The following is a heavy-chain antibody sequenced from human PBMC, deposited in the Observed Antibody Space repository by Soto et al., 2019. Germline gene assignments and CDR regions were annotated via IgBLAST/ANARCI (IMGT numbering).Heavy chain of an antibody. D-gene: IGHD2-8*01. CDR3: ARVGAHCTRSVCLRRY. CDR2: INPGTGAT. Sequence: QVHLVQSGAAVRKPGASVKVSCKASGYIFTAYSFPWLRQAPGQRLERMGWINPGTGATRFAQKFQGRVTMTRDTSINTGYMELNRRKSADTAAYYCARVGAHCTRSVCLRRYWGQGNQLTVSS. CDR1: GYIFTAYS. V-gene: IGHV1-2*02. J-gene: IGHJ4*02.